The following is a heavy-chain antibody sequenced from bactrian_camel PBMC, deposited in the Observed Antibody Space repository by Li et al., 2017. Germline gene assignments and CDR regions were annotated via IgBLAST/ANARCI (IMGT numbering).Heavy chain of an antibody. Sequence: VQLVESGGGSVQAGGSLRLSCASSSSRYGMGWFRQAPGKESEGVAHIAYDGSTRYADSVKGRFTISKDNAKNAVYLQMNSLKPEDTAMYYCAASRNNPFAKISCGVSVPAAYWGQGTQVTVS. CDR1: SSRYG. J-gene: IGHJ4*01. V-gene: IGHV3S53*01. D-gene: IGHD6*01. CDR3: AASRNNPFAKISCGVSVPAAY. CDR2: IAYDGST.